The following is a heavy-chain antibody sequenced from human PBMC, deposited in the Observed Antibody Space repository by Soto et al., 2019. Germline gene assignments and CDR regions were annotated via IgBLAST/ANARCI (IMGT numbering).Heavy chain of an antibody. Sequence: SETLSLTCAISGGSISSSNWWSWVRQPPGKGLECIGEIDHSGSSNYHQSLKIRLTISVDTSVNHFSLKLTSVTAADTGVYYCARADGSIYYYYSGMDVWGQGTTVTVSS. D-gene: IGHD6-13*01. CDR3: ARADGSIYYYYSGMDV. CDR1: GGSISSSNW. J-gene: IGHJ6*02. CDR2: IDHSGSS. V-gene: IGHV4-4*02.